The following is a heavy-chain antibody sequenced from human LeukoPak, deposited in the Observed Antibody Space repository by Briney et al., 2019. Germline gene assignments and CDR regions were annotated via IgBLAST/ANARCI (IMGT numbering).Heavy chain of an antibody. V-gene: IGHV3-48*03. CDR2: ISRSGSTI. Sequence: GGALRLACAASGFTFSSYEMSWVRQAPGKGLEWVSYISRSGSTIYYADSVKGRFTSSRDNAKNSLYLQMNSMRDEDTAVYYCARDLVKYCSGGSCPKDYWGQGTLVTVSS. CDR3: ARDLVKYCSGGSCPKDY. D-gene: IGHD2-15*01. J-gene: IGHJ4*02. CDR1: GFTFSSYE.